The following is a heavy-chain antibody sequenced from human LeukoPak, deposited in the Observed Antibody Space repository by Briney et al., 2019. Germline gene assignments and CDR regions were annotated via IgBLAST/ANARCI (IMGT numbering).Heavy chain of an antibody. J-gene: IGHJ4*02. Sequence: GASVKVSCKASGYTFTGYYMHWVRQAPGQGLEWMGWINPNSGGTNYAQKFQGRVTMTRDTSISTAYMELSRLRSDDTAVYYCARVARGDYVWGSYRSWLLDYWGQGTLVTVSS. CDR3: ARVARGDYVWGSYRSWLLDY. V-gene: IGHV1-2*02. CDR2: INPNSGGT. CDR1: GYTFTGYY. D-gene: IGHD3-16*02.